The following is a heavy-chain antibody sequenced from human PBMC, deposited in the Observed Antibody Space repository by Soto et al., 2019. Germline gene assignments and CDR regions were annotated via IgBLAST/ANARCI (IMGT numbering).Heavy chain of an antibody. CDR2: ISYEGSHP. J-gene: IGHJ4*02. CDR1: GFIFSSYG. V-gene: IGHV3-30*18. D-gene: IGHD2-15*01. Sequence: QVQLVESGGGVVQPGRSLRLSCAASGFIFSSYGMHWVRQAPGKGLEWVAVISYEGSHPYYADSVQGRFTITRDNSKNTLYLQMNSLRPEDTAVYYCAKEVHCGGGSCSWSEGFDYWGQGTLLTVSS. CDR3: AKEVHCGGGSCSWSEGFDY.